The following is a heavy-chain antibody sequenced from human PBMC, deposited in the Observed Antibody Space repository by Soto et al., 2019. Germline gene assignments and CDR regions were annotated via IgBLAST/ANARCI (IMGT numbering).Heavy chain of an antibody. Sequence: GGSLRLSCAASGFTFDDYTMHWVRQAPGKGLEWVSLISWDGGSTYYADSVKVRFTISSDNSKNCLYLQMNSLRTEDTALYYCAKDILAGGYWEDNYYYGMDVWGQGTTVTVSS. V-gene: IGHV3-43*01. CDR1: GFTFDDYT. CDR3: AKDILAGGYWEDNYYYGMDV. J-gene: IGHJ6*02. D-gene: IGHD5-12*01. CDR2: ISWDGGST.